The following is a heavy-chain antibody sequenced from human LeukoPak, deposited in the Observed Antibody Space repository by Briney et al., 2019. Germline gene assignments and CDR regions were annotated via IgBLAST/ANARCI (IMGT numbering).Heavy chain of an antibody. V-gene: IGHV3-74*01. CDR1: GFTFSSYW. D-gene: IGHD4-17*01. Sequence: SGGSLRLSCVASGFTFSSYWMHWVRQAPGEGLVWVSRINSDGGTTTYADSVKGRFTISRDNAKNTLYLQMNSLRVEDTAVYYCARSTTHPYYNYMDVWGKGTTVTLSS. CDR2: INSDGGTT. J-gene: IGHJ6*03. CDR3: ARSTTHPYYNYMDV.